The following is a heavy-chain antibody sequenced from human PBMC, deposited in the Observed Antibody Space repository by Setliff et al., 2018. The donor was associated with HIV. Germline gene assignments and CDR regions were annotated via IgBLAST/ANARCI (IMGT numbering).Heavy chain of an antibody. CDR2: IYSSGST. CDR3: ARAGTTMAATGYYFDH. CDR1: GGSISGHY. Sequence: SETLSLTCTVSGGSISGHYWSWIRQPPGRGLEWIGYIYSSGSTNFNPPLQSRVTISVDTSKNQFSLQLNSVTPEDTAVYFCARAGTTMAATGYYFDHWGQGTLVTVSS. J-gene: IGHJ4*02. D-gene: IGHD6-13*01. V-gene: IGHV4-4*09.